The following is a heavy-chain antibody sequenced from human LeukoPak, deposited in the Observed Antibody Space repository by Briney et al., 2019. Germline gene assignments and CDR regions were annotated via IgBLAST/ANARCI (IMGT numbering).Heavy chain of an antibody. J-gene: IGHJ4*02. Sequence: SDTLSLTCTVSGGSLSSSSYYWGWIRQPPGKGLEWIGSIYYSGSTYYNPSLKSRVTISVDTSKNQFSLKLSSVTAADTAVYYCAVDTAMDPDYWGQGTLVTVSS. D-gene: IGHD5-18*01. CDR1: GGSLSSSSYY. CDR2: IYYSGST. V-gene: IGHV4-39*01. CDR3: AVDTAMDPDY.